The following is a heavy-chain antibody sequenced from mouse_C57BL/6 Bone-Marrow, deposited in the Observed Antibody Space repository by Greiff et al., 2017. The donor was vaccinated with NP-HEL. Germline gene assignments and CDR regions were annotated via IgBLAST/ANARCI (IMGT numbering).Heavy chain of an antibody. CDR2: IDPSDSYP. CDR1: GYTFTSYW. Sequence: VQLQQPGAELVMPGASVKLSCKASGYTFTSYWLHWVKQRPGQGLEWIGEIDPSDSYPNYNQKFKGKSTLTVDKSSSTAYMQLSSLTSEDSAVYYSARNFWYFDVWGTGTTVTVSS. CDR3: ARNFWYFDV. V-gene: IGHV1-69*01. J-gene: IGHJ1*03.